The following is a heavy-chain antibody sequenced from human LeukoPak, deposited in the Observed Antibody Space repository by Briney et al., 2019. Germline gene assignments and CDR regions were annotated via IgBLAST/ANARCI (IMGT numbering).Heavy chain of an antibody. V-gene: IGHV1-8*01. D-gene: IGHD4-11*01. Sequence: ASVKVSCKASGYTFTSYDINWVRQATGQGLEWMGWMNPNSGNTGYAQKFQGRVTMTRNTPISTAYMELSSLRPEDTAVYYCRIQAYSNYVGYYYGMDVWGQGTTVTVSS. J-gene: IGHJ6*02. CDR2: MNPNSGNT. CDR3: RIQAYSNYVGYYYGMDV. CDR1: GYTFTSYD.